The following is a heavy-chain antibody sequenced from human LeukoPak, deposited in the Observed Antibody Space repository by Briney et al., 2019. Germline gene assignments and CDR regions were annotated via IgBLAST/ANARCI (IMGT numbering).Heavy chain of an antibody. D-gene: IGHD2-21*02. J-gene: IGHJ4*02. CDR3: ARRAYCGGACTLDF. CDR1: GYTFTDYY. V-gene: IGHV1-2*06. CDR2: IKPKTGDT. Sequence: GALVRVSCKASGYTFTDYYIHWARQAPGQGVEGMGRIKPKTGDTKYAQKFQGRVTMTRDTSIGTTYMDLTSLTSDDTAMYYCARRAYCGGACTLDFWGQGTLVTVSS.